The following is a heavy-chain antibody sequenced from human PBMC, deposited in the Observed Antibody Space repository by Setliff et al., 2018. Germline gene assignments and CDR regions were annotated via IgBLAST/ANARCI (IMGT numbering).Heavy chain of an antibody. J-gene: IGHJ4*02. Sequence: ASVKVSCKASGYTFTSYDINWVRQATGQGLEWMGWMNPNSGNTGYAQKFQGRVTITGNTSISTAYMELSSLRSEDTAVYYCARRGLGYDFWSGYYTMHYFDYWGQGTLVTVSS. V-gene: IGHV1-8*03. CDR1: GYTFTSYD. CDR3: ARRGLGYDFWSGYYTMHYFDY. D-gene: IGHD3-3*01. CDR2: MNPNSGNT.